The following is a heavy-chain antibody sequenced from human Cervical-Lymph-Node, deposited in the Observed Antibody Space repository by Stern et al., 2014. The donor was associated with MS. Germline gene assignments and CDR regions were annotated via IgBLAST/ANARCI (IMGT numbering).Heavy chain of an antibody. CDR3: APGSRGRFGELSH. CDR1: GFSLSTSGMC. Sequence: ESGPALVKPTQTLTLTCTFSGFSLSTSGMCVSWIRQPPGTALEWLALIDRDADKYYSTSLKNRITISKETSNNQEGHTLTNMDPVDTATYYCAPGSRGRFGELSHWGQGTLVTVSS. CDR2: IDRDADK. V-gene: IGHV2-70*01. J-gene: IGHJ4*02. D-gene: IGHD3-10*01.